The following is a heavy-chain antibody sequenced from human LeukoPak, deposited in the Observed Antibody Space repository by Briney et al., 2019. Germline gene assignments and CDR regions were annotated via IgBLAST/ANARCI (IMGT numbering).Heavy chain of an antibody. CDR1: GFTFSSYW. CDR2: INQDGSGK. CDR3: AKGGSSWSEIDY. J-gene: IGHJ4*02. V-gene: IGHV3-7*03. Sequence: PGGSLRLSCAASGFTFSSYWMSWVRQAPGKGLEWVANINQDGSGKYYVDSVKGRVTISRDNSKNTLYLQMNSLRAEDTAVYYCAKGGSSWSEIDYWGQGTLVTVSS. D-gene: IGHD6-13*01.